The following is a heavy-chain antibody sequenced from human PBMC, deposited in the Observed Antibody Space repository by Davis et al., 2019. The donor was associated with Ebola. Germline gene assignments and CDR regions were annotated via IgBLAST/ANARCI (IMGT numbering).Heavy chain of an antibody. Sequence: GESLKISCAASGFTFRNYAMHWVRQAPGKGLEWVAVVSHSEREKFYADSVKGRFTNSRDNSENTLYLQMNSLTADDTAVYYCARAGFHEVLDYWGQGTPVTVSS. D-gene: IGHD3-3*01. CDR2: VSHSEREK. V-gene: IGHV3-30*04. CDR1: GFTFRNYA. CDR3: ARAGFHEVLDY. J-gene: IGHJ4*02.